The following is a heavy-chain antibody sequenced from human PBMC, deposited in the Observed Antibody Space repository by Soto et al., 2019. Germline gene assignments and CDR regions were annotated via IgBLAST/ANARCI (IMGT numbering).Heavy chain of an antibody. J-gene: IGHJ6*02. D-gene: IGHD4-4*01. CDR2: ISSSGSTI. Sequence: GGSLRLSCAASGFTFSSYEMNWVRQAPGKGLEWVSYISSSGSTIYHADSVKGRFTISRDNAKNSLYLQMNSLRAEDTAVYYCARDVSNYKFYYYGMDVWGQGTTVTVSS. CDR1: GFTFSSYE. V-gene: IGHV3-48*03. CDR3: ARDVSNYKFYYYGMDV.